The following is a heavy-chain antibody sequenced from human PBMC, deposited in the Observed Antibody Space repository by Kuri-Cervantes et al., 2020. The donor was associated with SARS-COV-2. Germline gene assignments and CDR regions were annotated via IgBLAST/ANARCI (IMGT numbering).Heavy chain of an antibody. CDR1: GYTFTGYY. J-gene: IGHJ6*02. V-gene: IGHV1-2*02. D-gene: IGHD2-2*02. CDR3: AREDLGYCSGTSCYSKDSYYGMDV. CDR2: INPNSGGT. Sequence: ASVKVSCKASGYTFTGYYMHWVRQAPGQGLEWMGWINPNSGGTNYAQKFQGRVTMTTDTSTNTAYMELRSLRSDDTAVYYCAREDLGYCSGTSCYSKDSYYGMDVWGQGTTVTVSS.